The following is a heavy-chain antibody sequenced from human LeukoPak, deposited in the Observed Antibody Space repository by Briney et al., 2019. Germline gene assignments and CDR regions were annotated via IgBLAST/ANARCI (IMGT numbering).Heavy chain of an antibody. CDR2: LSPGDSGA. J-gene: IGHJ5*02. D-gene: IGHD3-10*01. V-gene: IGHV5-51*01. Sequence: GESLKISCKGSGYSLTNYWIGWVRQMPGKGLEWMGMLSPGDSGATYSPSFQGQVTISADKSISTAYLQWSSPKASDTAMYYCARRSDGSGSYVGFDPWGQGTLVTVSS. CDR1: GYSLTNYW. CDR3: ARRSDGSGSYVGFDP.